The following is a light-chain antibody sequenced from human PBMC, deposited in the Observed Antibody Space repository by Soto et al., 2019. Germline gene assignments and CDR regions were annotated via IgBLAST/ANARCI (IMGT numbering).Light chain of an antibody. CDR3: CSSGGSPTYV. CDR2: EVN. V-gene: IGLV2-23*02. CDR1: SSDVGSYNH. J-gene: IGLJ1*01. Sequence: QSALTQPASVSGSPGQSITISCTGTSSDVGSYNHVSWYQQHPGKAPKLMIFEVNKRPSGVSNRFSGSKSGNTASLTISGLQVEDEADDYCCSSGGSPTYVFGTGTKLTVL.